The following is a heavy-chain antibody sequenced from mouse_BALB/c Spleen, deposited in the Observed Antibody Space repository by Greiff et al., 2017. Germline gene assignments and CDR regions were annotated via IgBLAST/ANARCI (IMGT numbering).Heavy chain of an antibody. D-gene: IGHD1-1*01. J-gene: IGHJ2*01. CDR2: ISPGSGST. CDR1: GYTFTDYV. Sequence: QVQLQQSGPELVKPGASVKMSCKASGYTFTDYVISWVKQRTGQGLEWIGEISPGSGSTYYNEKFKGKATLTADKSSNTAYMQLSSLTSEDSAVYFCARTKYYGSRGFDYWGQGTTLTVSS. V-gene: IGHV1-77*01. CDR3: ARTKYYGSRGFDY.